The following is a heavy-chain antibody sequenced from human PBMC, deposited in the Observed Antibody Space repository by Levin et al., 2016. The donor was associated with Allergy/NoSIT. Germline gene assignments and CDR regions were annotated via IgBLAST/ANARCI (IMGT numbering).Heavy chain of an antibody. D-gene: IGHD3-9*01. CDR3: ARDDYDVLTGYYKYYFDY. J-gene: IGHJ4*02. Sequence: GESLKISCAASGFTFSSYGMHWVRQAPGKGLEWVAVISYDGSNKYYADSVKGRFTISRDNSKNTLYLQMNSLRAEDTAVYYCARDDYDVLTGYYKYYFDYWGQGTLVTVSS. CDR1: GFTFSSYG. CDR2: ISYDGSNK. V-gene: IGHV3-30*03.